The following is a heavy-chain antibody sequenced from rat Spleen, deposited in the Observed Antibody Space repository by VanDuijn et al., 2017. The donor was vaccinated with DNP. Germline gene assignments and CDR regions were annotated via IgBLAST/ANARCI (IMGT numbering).Heavy chain of an antibody. V-gene: IGHV5S13*01. CDR1: GFTFSNYG. D-gene: IGHD1-2*01. CDR2: ISTSGSRT. Sequence: EVQLVESGGGLVQPGRSLKLSCAASGFTFSNYGMAWVRQAPKKGLEWVATISTSGSRTYYPDSVKGRFTISRDNAKSSLYLQMNSLKSEDTATYYCATWSSWGWGQGVMVTVSS. CDR3: ATWSSWG. J-gene: IGHJ2*01.